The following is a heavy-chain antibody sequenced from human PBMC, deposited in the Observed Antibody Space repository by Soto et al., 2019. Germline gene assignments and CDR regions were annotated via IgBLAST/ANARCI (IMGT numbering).Heavy chain of an antibody. CDR3: PREVGFAGTLTVFDF. D-gene: IGHD7-27*01. V-gene: IGHV5-51*01. Sequence: GESLKISCEGSGYSFTSYWIGWVRQMPGKGLEWMGIIYPGDSDTKYSPSFQGQVTISADKSISTAYLQWSSLKASATAMYYWPREVGFAGTLTVFDFWGKGTTVPVSP. CDR1: GYSFTSYW. J-gene: IGHJ3*01. CDR2: IYPGDSDT.